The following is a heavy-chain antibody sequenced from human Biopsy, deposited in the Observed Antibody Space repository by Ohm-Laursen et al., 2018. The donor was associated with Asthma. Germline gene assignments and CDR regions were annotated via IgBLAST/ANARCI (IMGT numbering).Heavy chain of an antibody. CDR3: ARRGGVRRYFDY. V-gene: IGHV4-30-4*01. CDR2: IYYIGNT. CDR1: GGSISSGAYY. J-gene: IGHJ4*02. D-gene: IGHD3-16*01. Sequence: SQTLSLTCTVSGGSISSGAYYWSWVRQPPGKGLERIGYIYYIGNTYYNPSLKSRVAISLDKSKNQFSLKLSSVTAAATVVYFCARRGGVRRYFDYWGQGTLVTVSS.